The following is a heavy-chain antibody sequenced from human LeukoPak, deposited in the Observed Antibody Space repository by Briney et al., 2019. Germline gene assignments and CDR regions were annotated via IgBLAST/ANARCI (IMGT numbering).Heavy chain of an antibody. V-gene: IGHV3-23*01. CDR3: AKFPWAVAKANYFDY. CDR1: GFIVSTSY. Sequence: PGGSLRLSCATSGFIVSTSYLSWVRQAPGKGLEWVSAISGSGGSTYYADSVKGRFTISRDNSKNTLYLQMNSLRAEDTAVYYCAKFPWAVAKANYFDYWGQGTLVTVSS. J-gene: IGHJ4*02. D-gene: IGHD6-19*01. CDR2: ISGSGGST.